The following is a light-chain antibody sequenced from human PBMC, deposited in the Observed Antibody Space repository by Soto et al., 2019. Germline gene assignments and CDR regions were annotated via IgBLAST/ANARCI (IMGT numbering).Light chain of an antibody. J-gene: IGKJ2*01. CDR1: ESISTY. V-gene: IGKV1-39*01. Sequence: DIQMTQSPSSLSASVGDRVTITCRASESISTYLNWYQHKPGKAPKLLIYAASSLQSAVPPRFSGSGSGTDFTLTISSLQPEDCATYYCQQTYSTPYTFGQGTKLEIK. CDR2: AAS. CDR3: QQTYSTPYT.